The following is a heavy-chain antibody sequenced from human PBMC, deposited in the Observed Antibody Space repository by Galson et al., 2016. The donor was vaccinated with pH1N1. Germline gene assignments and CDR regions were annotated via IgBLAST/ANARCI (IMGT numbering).Heavy chain of an antibody. D-gene: IGHD3-22*01. CDR1: GFTFSDYW. J-gene: IGHJ4*02. CDR3: ARGYFDSSAFYSGDF. V-gene: IGHV3-74*01. Sequence: SLRLSCAASGFTFSDYWMHWVRQAPGKGLVWVSRINSDSSITHYVDSVKGRFTISRDNAKNTLYLQMNSLRAEDTAVYFCARGYFDSSAFYSGDFWGQGTLVTVSS. CDR2: INSDSSIT.